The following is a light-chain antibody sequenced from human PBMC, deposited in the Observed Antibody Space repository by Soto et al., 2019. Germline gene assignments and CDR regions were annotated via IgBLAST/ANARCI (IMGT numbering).Light chain of an antibody. J-gene: IGKJ1*01. V-gene: IGKV3-20*01. CDR1: QSVRSRF. CDR2: DAS. Sequence: EIMLKQSPGTLSLSPGERATLSCRASQSVRSRFLAWYQQRPGQAPRLLIYDASRRATGIPDRFSGSGSGTDFSLTISRLEPEDFAVYYCQHYDSARWTFGLGTMVDI. CDR3: QHYDSARWT.